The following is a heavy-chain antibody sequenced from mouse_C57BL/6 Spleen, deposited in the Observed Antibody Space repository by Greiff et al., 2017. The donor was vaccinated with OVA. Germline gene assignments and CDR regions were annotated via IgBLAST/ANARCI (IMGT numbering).Heavy chain of an antibody. V-gene: IGHV1-55*01. CDR2: IYPGSGST. CDR1: GYTFTSYW. CDR3: AGWLLARGLFAD. J-gene: IGHJ3*01. Sequence: QVQLQQSGAELVKPGASVKMSCKASGYTFTSYWITWVKQRPGQGLEWIGDIYPGSGSTNYNEKFKSKATLTVDTSSSTAYMQLSSLTSADSAVYYCAGWLLARGLFADWGQGTLVTVSA. D-gene: IGHD2-3*01.